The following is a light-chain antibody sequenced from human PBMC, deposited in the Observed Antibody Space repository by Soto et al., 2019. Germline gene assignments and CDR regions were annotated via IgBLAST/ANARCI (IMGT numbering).Light chain of an antibody. J-gene: IGKJ4*01. Sequence: EIVLTQSPATLSLSPGERATLSCRASQSISSYLAWYQQKPGQAPRLLIYDASNRATGIPARFSGSGSVTDFTLSISSLEPEDFAVYYGQQRRNWPPLTFGGGTKVEIK. CDR1: QSISSY. CDR3: QQRRNWPPLT. V-gene: IGKV3-11*01. CDR2: DAS.